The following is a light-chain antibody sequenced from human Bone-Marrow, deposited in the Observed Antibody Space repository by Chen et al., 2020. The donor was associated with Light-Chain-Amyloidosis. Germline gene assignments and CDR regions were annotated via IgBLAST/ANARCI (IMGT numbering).Light chain of an antibody. CDR1: SSDVGSYNL. CDR2: EGS. V-gene: IGLV2-23*01. CDR3: CSYADSSTWV. Sequence: QSALTQPASESGSPGQSSTISCTGTSSDVGSYNLVSWYQQHPGKAPKHMIYEGSKRPSGVTNRFSGSKSGNTASLTISGLQAEDEADYYCCSYADSSTWVFGGGTKLTVL. J-gene: IGLJ3*02.